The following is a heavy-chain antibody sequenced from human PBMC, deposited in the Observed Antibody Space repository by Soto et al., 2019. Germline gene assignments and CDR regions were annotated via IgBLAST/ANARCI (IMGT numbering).Heavy chain of an antibody. CDR3: SMDFRGFFDS. Sequence: EVQMVESGGGMVQPGGSLRLSCAVSGLTFSHYWIHWVRQVPGKGLVWVSRINPDGTKTDYAESVKGRFTVSRDNVKNTVHLQMNSLRVEDSGLYYCSMDFRGFFDSWGQGSLVTVSS. J-gene: IGHJ4*02. CDR2: INPDGTKT. V-gene: IGHV3-74*01. D-gene: IGHD2-2*03. CDR1: GLTFSHYW.